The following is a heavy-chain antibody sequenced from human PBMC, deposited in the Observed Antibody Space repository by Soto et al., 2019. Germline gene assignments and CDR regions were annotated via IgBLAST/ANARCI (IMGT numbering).Heavy chain of an antibody. Sequence: QVQLVQSGAEVKKPGASVKVSCKASGYTFTSYGISWVRQAPGQGLEWMGWISAYNGNTNYAQKLQGRVTMTTDTSTSTAYMELRSLRSDETAVYYCARALAGGTVTTGDYYYGMDVWGQGTTVTVSS. CDR2: ISAYNGNT. CDR1: GYTFTSYG. V-gene: IGHV1-18*01. J-gene: IGHJ6*02. CDR3: ARALAGGTVTTGDYYYGMDV. D-gene: IGHD4-17*01.